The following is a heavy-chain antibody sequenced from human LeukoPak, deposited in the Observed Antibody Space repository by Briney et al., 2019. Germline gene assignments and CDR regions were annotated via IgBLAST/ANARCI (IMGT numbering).Heavy chain of an antibody. Sequence: GESLKISCKGSGYSFTNYWIGWVRQMPGKGLEWMGIIYPGGSDTRYSPSFQGQVTISADKSISTAYLQWSSLKASDIAMYYCARLHYYDSYFILGYWGQGTLVTVSS. CDR1: GYSFTNYW. J-gene: IGHJ4*02. CDR3: ARLHYYDSYFILGY. D-gene: IGHD3-22*01. V-gene: IGHV5-51*01. CDR2: IYPGGSDT.